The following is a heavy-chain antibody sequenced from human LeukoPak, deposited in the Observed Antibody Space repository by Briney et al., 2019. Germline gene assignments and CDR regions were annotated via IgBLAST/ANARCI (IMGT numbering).Heavy chain of an antibody. CDR2: ISYDGSNK. D-gene: IGHD3-22*01. V-gene: IGHV3-30*19. CDR1: GFTFSSYG. J-gene: IGHJ3*02. Sequence: GRSLRLSCAASGFTFSSYGMHWVRQAPGKGLEWVAVISYDGSNKYYADSVKGRFTISRDNSKNTLYLQMNSLRAEDTAVYYCAKAAQIPRYYYDSSGYDAFDIWGQGTMVTVSS. CDR3: AKAAQIPRYYYDSSGYDAFDI.